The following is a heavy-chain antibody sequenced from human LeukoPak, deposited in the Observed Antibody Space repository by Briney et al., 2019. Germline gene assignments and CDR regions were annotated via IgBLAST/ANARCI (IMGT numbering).Heavy chain of an antibody. J-gene: IGHJ4*02. V-gene: IGHV3-23*01. CDR3: AKCNSEDYYGSY. CDR2: ISGSGGST. CDR1: GFTFSSYA. D-gene: IGHD3-10*01. Sequence: GGSLRLSCAASGFTFSSYAMSWVRQAPGKGLEWVSAISGSGGSTYYADSVRGRFTISRGNSKNTLYLQMNSLRAEDTAVYYCAKCNSEDYYGSYWGQGTLVTVSS.